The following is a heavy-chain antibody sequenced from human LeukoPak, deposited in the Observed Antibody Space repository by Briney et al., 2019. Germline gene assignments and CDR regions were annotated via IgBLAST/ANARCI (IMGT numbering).Heavy chain of an antibody. J-gene: IGHJ3*02. CDR3: AKGNAFDI. Sequence: GGSLRLSCAASGFTFSSYGMHWVRQAPGKGLEWVAVISYDGSNKYYADSVKGRFAISRDNSKNTLYLQMNSLRAEDTAVYYCAKGNAFDIWGQGTMVTVSS. CDR1: GFTFSSYG. V-gene: IGHV3-30*18. CDR2: ISYDGSNK.